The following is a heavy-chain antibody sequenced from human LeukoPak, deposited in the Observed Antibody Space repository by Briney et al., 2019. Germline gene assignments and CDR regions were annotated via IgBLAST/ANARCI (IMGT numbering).Heavy chain of an antibody. CDR3: ATYSTSTAFDY. Sequence: PGGSLRLSCAASGFTFSRYWMHWVRQVPGKELVWVSRINTDGSSATYADSVKGRFTISRDNAKDTLYLQMNSLRAEDTAVYYCATYSTSTAFDYWGQGTLVTVSS. CDR2: INTDGSSA. J-gene: IGHJ4*02. V-gene: IGHV3-74*01. CDR1: GFTFSRYW. D-gene: IGHD6-6*01.